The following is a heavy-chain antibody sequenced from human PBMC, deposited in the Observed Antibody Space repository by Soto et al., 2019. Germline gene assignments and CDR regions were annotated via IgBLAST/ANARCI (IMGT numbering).Heavy chain of an antibody. J-gene: IGHJ3*02. CDR2: IYHSGST. D-gene: IGHD6-6*01. CDR1: GYSIISGYY. Sequence: SETLSLTCAVSGYSIISGYYWGFTRQPPGKGLEWIGSIYHSGSTYYNPSLKSRVTISVDTSKNQFSLKLSSVTAADTAVYYCARDSSSSGDFDIWGQGTMVTVSS. CDR3: ARDSSSSGDFDI. V-gene: IGHV4-38-2*02.